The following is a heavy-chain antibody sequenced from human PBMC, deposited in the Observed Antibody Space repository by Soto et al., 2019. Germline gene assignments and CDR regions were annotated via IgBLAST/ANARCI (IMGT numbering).Heavy chain of an antibody. J-gene: IGHJ2*01. D-gene: IGHD5-12*01. CDR3: ARHPSYSYSGYGDWYFDL. CDR1: GGSISSSSYY. CDR2: IYYSGST. V-gene: IGHV4-39*01. Sequence: QLQLQESGPGLVKPSETLSLTCTVSGGSISSSSYYWGWIRQPPGKGLEWIGSIYYSGSTYYNPSLKSRVTISVDTSKNQFSLKLSSVTAADTAVYYCARHPSYSYSGYGDWYFDLWGRGTLVTVSS.